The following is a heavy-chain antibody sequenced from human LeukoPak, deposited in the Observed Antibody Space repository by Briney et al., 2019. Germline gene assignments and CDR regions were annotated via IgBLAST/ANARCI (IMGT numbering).Heavy chain of an antibody. CDR2: IYYSGST. J-gene: IGHJ4*02. CDR3: ARDPGYY. V-gene: IGHV4-59*01. Sequence: SETLSLTCAVYGGSFSGYYWSWIRQPPRKGLEWIGYIYYSGSTNYNPSLKSRVTISVDTSKNQFSLKLSSATAADTAVYYCARDPGYYWGQGTLVTVSS. CDR1: GGSFSGYY. D-gene: IGHD3-10*01.